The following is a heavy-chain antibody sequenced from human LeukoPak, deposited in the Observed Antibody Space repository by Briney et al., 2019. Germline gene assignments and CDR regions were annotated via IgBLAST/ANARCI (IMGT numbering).Heavy chain of an antibody. CDR1: GGTFSSYA. J-gene: IGHJ3*02. D-gene: IGHD2-2*01. CDR2: IIPIFGTA. Sequence: SVKVSCKVSGGTFSSYAISWVRQAPGQGLEWMGGIIPIFGTANYAQKFQGRVTITADESTSTAYMELSSLRSEDTAVYYCARGRVPAATLDAFDIWGQGTMVTVSS. CDR3: ARGRVPAATLDAFDI. V-gene: IGHV1-69*13.